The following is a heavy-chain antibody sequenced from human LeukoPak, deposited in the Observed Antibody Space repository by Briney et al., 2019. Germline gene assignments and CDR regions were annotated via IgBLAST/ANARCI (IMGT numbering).Heavy chain of an antibody. CDR3: ARTSGYRPHAFDI. CDR2: IYPGDPDT. D-gene: IGHD5-12*01. Sequence: GESLKISCKGFGYSFTSYWIGWVRQMPGKGLEWMGIIYPGDPDTRYSPSFQGQVTISADKSISTAYLQWSSLKASDTAMYYCARTSGYRPHAFDIWGQGTMVTVSS. V-gene: IGHV5-51*01. J-gene: IGHJ3*02. CDR1: GYSFTSYW.